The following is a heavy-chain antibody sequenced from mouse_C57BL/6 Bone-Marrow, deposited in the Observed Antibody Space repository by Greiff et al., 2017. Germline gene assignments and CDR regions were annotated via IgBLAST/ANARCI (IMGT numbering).Heavy chain of an antibody. Sequence: EVQLQQSGAELVRPGASVKLSCTASGFNIKDYYMHWVKQRPEQGLEWIGRIDPEDGDTEYAPKFPGKATLTADTSSNTAYLQLSSLTSEATAVYYCTVYYYGSSPYYFDYWGQGTTLTVSS. CDR2: IDPEDGDT. D-gene: IGHD1-1*01. V-gene: IGHV14-1*01. J-gene: IGHJ2*01. CDR1: GFNIKDYY. CDR3: TVYYYGSSPYYFDY.